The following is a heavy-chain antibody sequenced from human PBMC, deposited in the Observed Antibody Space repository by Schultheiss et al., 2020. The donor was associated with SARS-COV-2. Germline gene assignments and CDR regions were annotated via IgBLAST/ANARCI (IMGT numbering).Heavy chain of an antibody. V-gene: IGHV3-74*01. Sequence: GESLKISCAASGFTFSSYWMHWVRQAPGKGLVWVSRINSDGSSTSYADSVKGRFTISRDNAKNTLYLQMNSLRAEDTAVYYCASLVGATYYYYGMDVWGQGTTVTVSS. CDR3: ASLVGATYYYYGMDV. D-gene: IGHD1-26*01. CDR1: GFTFSSYW. CDR2: INSDGSST. J-gene: IGHJ6*02.